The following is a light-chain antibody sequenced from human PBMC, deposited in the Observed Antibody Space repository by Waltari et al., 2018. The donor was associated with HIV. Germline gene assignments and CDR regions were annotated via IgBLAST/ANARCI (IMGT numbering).Light chain of an antibody. CDR1: SGINVDAYR. V-gene: IGLV5-45*03. CDR3: MIWHGSAYV. Sequence: QAVLTQPSSLSASPGASASLTCPLRSGINVDAYRISWYQQKPGSPPQFLLRYKSDSDKKQGSGVPSRFSGSKDASANAGILLISGLQSEDEADYYCMIWHGSAYVFGNGTKVTVL. CDR2: YKSDSDK. J-gene: IGLJ1*01.